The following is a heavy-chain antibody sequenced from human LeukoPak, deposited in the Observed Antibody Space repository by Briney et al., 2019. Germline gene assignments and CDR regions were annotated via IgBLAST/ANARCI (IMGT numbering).Heavy chain of an antibody. V-gene: IGHV3-49*04. CDR1: GFTFGDYA. D-gene: IGHD3-10*01. CDR3: TRDSFDYYGSEFDY. CDR2: IRSKAYGGTT. J-gene: IGHJ4*02. Sequence: GGFLRLSCTASGFTFGDYAMSWVRQAPGKGLEWVGFIRSKAYGGTTEYAASVKGRFTISRDDSKSIAYLQMNSLKTEDTAVYYCTRDSFDYYGSEFDYWGQGTLVTVSS.